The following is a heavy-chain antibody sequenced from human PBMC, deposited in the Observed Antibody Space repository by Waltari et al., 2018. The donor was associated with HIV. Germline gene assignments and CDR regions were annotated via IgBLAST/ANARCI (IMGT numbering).Heavy chain of an antibody. CDR1: GFTFSSYG. D-gene: IGHD3-3*01. V-gene: IGHV3-30*18. J-gene: IGHJ6*02. Sequence: QVQLVESGGGVVQPGRSLRLSCAASGFTFSSYGMHWVRQAPGKGLEWLAVISYDGSNKYYADSVKGRFTISRDNSKNTLYLQMNSLRAEDTAVYYCAKDARFLDLDYYYGMDVWGQGTTVTVSS. CDR3: AKDARFLDLDYYYGMDV. CDR2: ISYDGSNK.